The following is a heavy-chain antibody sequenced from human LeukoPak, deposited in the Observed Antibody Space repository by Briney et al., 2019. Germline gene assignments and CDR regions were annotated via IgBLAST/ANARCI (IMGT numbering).Heavy chain of an antibody. J-gene: IGHJ4*02. CDR2: IYYSGST. D-gene: IGHD3-10*01. Sequence: SSETLSPTCTVSGGSISSSSYYWGWIRQPPGKGLEWIGSIYYSGSTYYNPSLKSRVTISVDTSKNQFSLKLSSVTAADTAVYYCASGDSGSYAPGVGYWGQGTLVTVSS. CDR1: GGSISSSSYY. V-gene: IGHV4-39*07. CDR3: ASGDSGSYAPGVGY.